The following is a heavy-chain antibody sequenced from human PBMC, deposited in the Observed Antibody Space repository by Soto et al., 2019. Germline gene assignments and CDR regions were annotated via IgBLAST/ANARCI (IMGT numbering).Heavy chain of an antibody. Sequence: ETLSLTCTVSGGSVSSGSYYWSWIRQPPGKGLEWIGYIYYSGSTNYNPSLKSRVTISVDTSKNQFSLKLSSVTAADTAVYYCARDRGYYGDYGMDVWGQGTTVTVSS. CDR2: IYYSGST. CDR1: GGSVSSGSYY. J-gene: IGHJ6*02. V-gene: IGHV4-61*01. CDR3: ARDRGYYGDYGMDV. D-gene: IGHD4-17*01.